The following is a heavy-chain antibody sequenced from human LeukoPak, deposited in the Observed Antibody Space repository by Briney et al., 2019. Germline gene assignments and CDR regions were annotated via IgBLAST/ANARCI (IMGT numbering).Heavy chain of an antibody. J-gene: IGHJ4*02. CDR2: INPSGGST. CDR3: FVGLDKREFDY. V-gene: IGHV1-46*01. D-gene: IGHD3-16*01. CDR1: GYTFTSYY. Sequence: ASVKVSCKASGYTFTSYYMHGVRQAPGQGLEWMGIINPSGGSTSYAQKFQGRVTMTRDTSTSTVYMELSSLRSEDTAVYYCFVGLDKREFDYWGQGTLVTVSS.